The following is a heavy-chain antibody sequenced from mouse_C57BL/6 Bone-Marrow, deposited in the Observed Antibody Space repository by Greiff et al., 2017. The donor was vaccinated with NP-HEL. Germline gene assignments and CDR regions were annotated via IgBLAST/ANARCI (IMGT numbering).Heavy chain of an antibody. CDR1: GYAFSSSW. V-gene: IGHV1-82*01. D-gene: IGHD1-2*01. CDR2: IYPGDGDT. CDR3: ARRLRQRHFDV. J-gene: IGHJ1*03. Sequence: VQLQQSGPELVKPGASVKLSCTASGYAFSSSWMTWVKQRPGKGLEWIGRIYPGDGDTNYNGKFKGKATLAADKSSSTDYLQLSSLTSEDSAVYFCARRLRQRHFDVWGTGTTVTVSS.